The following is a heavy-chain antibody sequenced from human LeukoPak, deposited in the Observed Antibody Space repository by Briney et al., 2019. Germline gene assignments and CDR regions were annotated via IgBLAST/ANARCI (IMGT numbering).Heavy chain of an antibody. D-gene: IGHD2-15*01. J-gene: IGHJ4*02. CDR3: ARLEYCSGGSCYKANYFDY. Sequence: GESLKISCKSYGYSFTNYWIGWVRQMPGKGLEWMGIIYPGDSDTRYSPSFQGQVTISADKSISTAYLQWSSLKASDTAMYYCARLEYCSGGSCYKANYFDYWGQGTLVTVSS. CDR2: IYPGDSDT. V-gene: IGHV5-51*01. CDR1: GYSFTNYW.